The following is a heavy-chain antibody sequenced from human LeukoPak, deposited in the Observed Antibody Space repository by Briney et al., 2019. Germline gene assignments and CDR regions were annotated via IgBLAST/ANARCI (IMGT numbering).Heavy chain of an antibody. D-gene: IGHD3-3*01. CDR1: GGSISSYY. V-gene: IGHV4-59*08. Sequence: SETLSLTCTVSGGSISSYYWSWIRQPPGKGLEWIGYIYYSGSTNYNPSLKSRVTISVDTSKNQFSLKLSSVTAADTAVYYCARHRFLEWLLYDYWGQGALVTVSS. CDR3: ARHRFLEWLLYDY. CDR2: IYYSGST. J-gene: IGHJ4*02.